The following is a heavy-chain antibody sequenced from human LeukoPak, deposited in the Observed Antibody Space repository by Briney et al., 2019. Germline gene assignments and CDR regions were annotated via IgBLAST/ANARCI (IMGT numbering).Heavy chain of an antibody. CDR3: ARERHLDY. V-gene: IGHV3-7*01. CDR1: GFTFSNYW. D-gene: IGHD6-25*01. Sequence: GGSLRLSRAASGFTFSNYWMTWVRQAPGKGLEWVANIKQDGSDKYYVDSVKGRFTISRDNAKNSLYLQMNSLRAEDTAVYYCARERHLDYWGQGTLVTVSS. CDR2: IKQDGSDK. J-gene: IGHJ4*02.